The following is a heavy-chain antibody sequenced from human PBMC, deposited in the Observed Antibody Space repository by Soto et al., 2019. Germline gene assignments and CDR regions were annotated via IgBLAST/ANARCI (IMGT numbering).Heavy chain of an antibody. Sequence: EVQLVESGGGLIQPGGSLRLSCAVSGFTVSNNYMSWVRQAPGKGLEGVSVIYSGGYTAYGDSVKGRFTISRDNSKNQIYLQMKRQRAADPAFYLCGARPGGGGYWGQGTLVTVSS. CDR2: IYSGGYT. V-gene: IGHV3-53*01. CDR1: GFTVSNNY. CDR3: GARPGGGGY. J-gene: IGHJ4*02. D-gene: IGHD3-10*01.